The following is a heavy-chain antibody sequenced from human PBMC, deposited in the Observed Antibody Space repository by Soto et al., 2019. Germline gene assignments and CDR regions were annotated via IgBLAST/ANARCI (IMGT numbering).Heavy chain of an antibody. CDR3: ARGHVVYGDYVDLVYAFDI. CDR1: GGTFSSYA. D-gene: IGHD4-17*01. V-gene: IGHV1-69*01. J-gene: IGHJ3*02. Sequence: QVQLVQSGAEVKKPGSSVKVSCKASGGTFSSYAISWVRQAPGQGLEWMGGIIPIFGTANYAQKFQGRVTITVDEATSTAYMELSSLRAEDAAVYYCARGHVVYGDYVDLVYAFDIWGQGTMVTVSS. CDR2: IIPIFGTA.